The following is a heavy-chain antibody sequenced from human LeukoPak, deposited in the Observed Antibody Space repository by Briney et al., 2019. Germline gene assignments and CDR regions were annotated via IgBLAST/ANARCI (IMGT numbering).Heavy chain of an antibody. CDR3: AKVPRQHDNWFDP. Sequence: GGSLRLSCAASGFTFSDYYMSWIRQAPGKGLEWVSYISSSNTIIHYADSVKGRFTISRDDAKNSLYLQMNSLRAEDTAVYYCAKVPRQHDNWFDPWGQGTLVTVSS. J-gene: IGHJ5*02. CDR1: GFTFSDYY. V-gene: IGHV3-11*04. D-gene: IGHD6-13*01. CDR2: ISSSNTII.